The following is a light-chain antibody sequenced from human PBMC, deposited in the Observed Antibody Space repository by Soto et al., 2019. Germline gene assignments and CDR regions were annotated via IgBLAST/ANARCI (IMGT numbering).Light chain of an antibody. J-gene: IGKJ3*01. CDR1: QSIGST. V-gene: IGKV3-15*01. Sequence: EIVMTQSPATLSVSPGERATLSCRASQSIGSTLAWYQQKPGQAPRLLIYDASTRATGIPVRFSGSGSGTEFTLTISSLQSEDFTVYYCQQYNNWPSAFGPGTKVDIK. CDR3: QQYNNWPSA. CDR2: DAS.